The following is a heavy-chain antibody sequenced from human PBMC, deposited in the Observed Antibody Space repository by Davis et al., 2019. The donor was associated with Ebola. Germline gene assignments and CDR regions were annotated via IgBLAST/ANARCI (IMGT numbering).Heavy chain of an antibody. J-gene: IGHJ6*04. CDR2: IMPIFGTP. V-gene: IGHV1-69*13. D-gene: IGHD3-3*01. Sequence: AASVKVSCKASGDSFTSYAISWVRQAPGQGLEWMGGIMPIFGTPNYAQKFQGRVTITADESTNTAYMELSSLRSEDTAVYYCASRSYDFWSGYGSYYYDMDVWGKGTTVTVSS. CDR3: ASRSYDFWSGYGSYYYDMDV. CDR1: GDSFTSYA.